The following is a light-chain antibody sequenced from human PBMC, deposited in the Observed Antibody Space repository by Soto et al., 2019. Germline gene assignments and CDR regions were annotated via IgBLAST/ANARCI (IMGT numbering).Light chain of an antibody. CDR3: QQANSFPFT. CDR2: AAS. CDR1: QGISIW. V-gene: IGKV1-12*01. J-gene: IGKJ4*01. Sequence: DIQMTQSPSSVSASVGDRATITCRASQGISIWLAGYQHKPGKAPKLLIYAASSLKTGVPSRFSGSGSGREFTLTISSLQPEDFATYYCQQANSFPFTFGGGTKVEIK.